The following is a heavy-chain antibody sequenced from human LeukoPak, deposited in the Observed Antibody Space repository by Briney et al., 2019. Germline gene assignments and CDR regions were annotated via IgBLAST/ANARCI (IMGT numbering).Heavy chain of an antibody. V-gene: IGHV1-46*01. CDR2: LKSSGDTT. CDR3: GREDPHTYNFDF. Sequence: GASVKVSCKTSGYSFTSYHMHWLRQAPGQGLEWVGILKSSGDTTVYAQKFQGRVTVTRDTSTSTVYMELSSLSSEDTAVYYCGREDPHTYNFDFWGPGTLVTVSS. CDR1: GYSFTSYH. J-gene: IGHJ4*02. D-gene: IGHD1-1*01.